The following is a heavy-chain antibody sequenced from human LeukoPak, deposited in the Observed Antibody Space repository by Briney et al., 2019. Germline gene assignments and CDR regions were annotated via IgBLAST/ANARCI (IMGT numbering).Heavy chain of an antibody. D-gene: IGHD6-13*01. CDR2: TQYDGSNK. V-gene: IGHV3-30*02. CDR1: GFTFRSYG. Sequence: GGSLKLSYAASGFTFRSYGMHWVRQAPGKGLEGVAFTQYDGSNKYYADSGKGRFTISRDNSKNTLYLQMNSLRAEDTAVYYCAKDDFIAAAGTGDYWGQGALVTVSS. J-gene: IGHJ4*02. CDR3: AKDDFIAAAGTGDY.